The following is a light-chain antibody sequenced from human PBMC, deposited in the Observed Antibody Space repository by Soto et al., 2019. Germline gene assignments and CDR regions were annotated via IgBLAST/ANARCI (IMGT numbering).Light chain of an antibody. J-gene: IGKJ1*01. CDR3: QQYNNWPRT. CDR1: RSLSSN. CDR2: GAS. V-gene: IGKV3-15*01. Sequence: EIVMTQSPATLSVSPGERATLSCRASRSLSSNLAWYQQKPGQAPRLLIYGASTRATGIRARFSGSGSGTEFTHTLSSLQSEDFSGYYCQQYNNWPRTFGQGTKMEIK.